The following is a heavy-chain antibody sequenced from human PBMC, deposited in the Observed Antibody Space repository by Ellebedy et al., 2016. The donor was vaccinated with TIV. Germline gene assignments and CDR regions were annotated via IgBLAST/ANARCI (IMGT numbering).Heavy chain of an antibody. CDR3: ARDHRSLSDY. J-gene: IGHJ4*02. Sequence: GESLKISCAASGFTVSSNYMSWVRQAPGKGLEWVSVIYSGGSTYYADSVKGRFTISRDNSKNTLYLQMNSLRAEETAVYYCARDHRSLSDYWGQGTLVTVSS. CDR1: GFTVSSNY. CDR2: IYSGGST. V-gene: IGHV3-66*01. D-gene: IGHD3-16*02.